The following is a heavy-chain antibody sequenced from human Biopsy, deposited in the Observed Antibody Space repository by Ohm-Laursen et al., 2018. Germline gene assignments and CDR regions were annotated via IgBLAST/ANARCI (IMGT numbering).Heavy chain of an antibody. V-gene: IGHV1-69*10. J-gene: IGHJ4*02. Sequence: GASVKVSCKASGGTFSHYAISWVRQAPGEGLEWMGGIIAVSGLVNYAPKFQGRVSITADKSTTTAYMELSNLKSEDTAVYYCATPFQYYDSWGGYPPFDHWGQGTLVTVSS. CDR1: GGTFSHYA. D-gene: IGHD3-3*01. CDR2: IIAVSGLV. CDR3: ATPFQYYDSWGGYPPFDH.